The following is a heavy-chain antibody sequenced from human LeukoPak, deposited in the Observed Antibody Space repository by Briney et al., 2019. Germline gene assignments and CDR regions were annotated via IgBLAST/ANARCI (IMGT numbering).Heavy chain of an antibody. CDR2: INPNSGGT. J-gene: IGHJ4*02. CDR3: ARVERLRPPDY. D-gene: IGHD1-1*01. Sequence: ASVKVSCKASGYTFTGYYMHWVRQAPGQGLEWMGRINPNSGGTNYAQKFQGRVTMTRDTSISTAYMELSGLRSDDAAVYYCARVERLRPPDYWGQGTLVTVSS. CDR1: GYTFTGYY. V-gene: IGHV1-2*06.